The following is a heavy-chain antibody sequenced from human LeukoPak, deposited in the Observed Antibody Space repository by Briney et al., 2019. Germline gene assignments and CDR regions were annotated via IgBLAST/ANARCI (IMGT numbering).Heavy chain of an antibody. CDR2: IIPIFGTA. V-gene: IGHV1-69*05. J-gene: IGHJ4*02. CDR1: GGTFSSYA. Sequence: GSSVKVSCKSSGGTFSSYAISWVRQAPGQGLEWMGGIIPIFGTANYAQKFQGRVTITTDESTSTAYMELSSLRSEDTAVYYCARGPTLSVVPAAQFDYWGQGTLVTVSS. D-gene: IGHD2-2*01. CDR3: ARGPTLSVVPAAQFDY.